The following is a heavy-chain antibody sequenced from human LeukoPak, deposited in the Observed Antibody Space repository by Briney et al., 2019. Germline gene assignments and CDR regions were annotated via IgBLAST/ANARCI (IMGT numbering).Heavy chain of an antibody. J-gene: IGHJ4*02. V-gene: IGHV3-23*01. CDR1: GFTLSSYA. Sequence: PGGSLRLSCAASGFTLSSYAMSWVRQAPGKGLEWVSSISASGGSTNYADSVKGRFTISRDNSKNTVYLQMNSLRAEDTAVYYCATDLYSSARDYWGQGTLVTVSS. CDR3: ATDLYSSARDY. CDR2: ISASGGST. D-gene: IGHD6-25*01.